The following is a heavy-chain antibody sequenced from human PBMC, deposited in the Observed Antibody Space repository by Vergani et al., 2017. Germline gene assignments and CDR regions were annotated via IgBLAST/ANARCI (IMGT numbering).Heavy chain of an antibody. CDR2: ISGSGGST. V-gene: IGHV3-23*04. CDR3: AKRGDYSNYVRFDP. CDR1: GFTFSNAW. J-gene: IGHJ5*02. Sequence: EVQLVESGGGLVKPGGSLRLSCAASGFTFSNAWMNWVRQAPGKGLEWVSAISGSGGSTYYADSVKGRFTISRDNSTNTLYLQMNSLRAEDTAVYYCAKRGDYSNYVRFDPWGQGTLVTVSS. D-gene: IGHD4-11*01.